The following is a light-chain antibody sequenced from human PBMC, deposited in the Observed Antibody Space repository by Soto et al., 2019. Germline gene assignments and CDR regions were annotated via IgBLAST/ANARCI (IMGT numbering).Light chain of an antibody. J-gene: IGLJ3*02. CDR1: STDVGAHNH. CDR3: SSFTTSDTWV. V-gene: IGLV2-14*01. CDR2: EVT. Sequence: QSVLTQPASVSGSPGQSIIISCTGTSTDVGAHNHVSWYQQHSDKAPKLIIYEVTDRPSGVSNRFSGSKSDKTAFLTISGLQAEDEADYYCSSFTTSDTWVFGGGTKLTVL.